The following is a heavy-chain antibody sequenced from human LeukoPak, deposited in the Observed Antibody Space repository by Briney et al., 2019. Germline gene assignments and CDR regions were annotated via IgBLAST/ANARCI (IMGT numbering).Heavy chain of an antibody. CDR1: GFTFSSYS. CDR2: ISSSSSTI. Sequence: PGGSLRLSCAASGFTFSSYSMNWVRQAPGKGLEWVSYISSSSSTIYYADSVKGRFTISRDNAKNSLYLQMSSLRAEDTAVYYCARSAQTKRKGYCSSTSCVTVGYFQHWGQGTLVTVSS. J-gene: IGHJ1*01. D-gene: IGHD2-2*01. V-gene: IGHV3-48*04. CDR3: ARSAQTKRKGYCSSTSCVTVGYFQH.